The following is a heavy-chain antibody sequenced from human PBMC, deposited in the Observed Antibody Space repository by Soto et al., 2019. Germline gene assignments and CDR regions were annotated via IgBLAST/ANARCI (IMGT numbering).Heavy chain of an antibody. V-gene: IGHV4-61*01. Sequence: KPSETLSLTCTVSGGSVSSGSYYWSWIRQPPGKGLKWIGYIYYSGSTHYNPSLKSRVTISLDTSKNQFSLKLNSVTAADTAVYYCARENYYALDYWGPGTLVTVSS. CDR3: ARENYYALDY. CDR1: GGSVSSGSYY. D-gene: IGHD3-10*01. J-gene: IGHJ4*02. CDR2: IYYSGST.